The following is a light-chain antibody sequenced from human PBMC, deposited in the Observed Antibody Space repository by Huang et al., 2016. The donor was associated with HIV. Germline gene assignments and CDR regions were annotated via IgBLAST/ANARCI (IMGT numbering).Light chain of an antibody. J-gene: IGKJ2*01. Sequence: DIQMTQSPSSLSASVGDRVTITCRASQGISSYLNCYQQKPGKAPKLLIYAASTLQSGVPSRFSGSGSGTDFTLTISSLQPADSATYYCQETYSIPYTFGQGTKLEIK. CDR3: QETYSIPYT. V-gene: IGKV1-39*01. CDR2: AAS. CDR1: QGISSY.